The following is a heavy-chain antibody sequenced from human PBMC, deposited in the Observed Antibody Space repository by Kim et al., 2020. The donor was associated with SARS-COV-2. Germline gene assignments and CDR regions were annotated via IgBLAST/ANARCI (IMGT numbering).Heavy chain of an antibody. CDR1: GYTFTSYG. D-gene: IGHD3-3*01. Sequence: ASVKVSCKASGYTFTSYGISWVRQAPGQGLEWMGWISAYNGNTNYAQKLQGRVTMTTDTSTSKAYMELRSLRSDDTAVYYCARYYDFWSGYYTYFDYWGQGTLVTVSS. J-gene: IGHJ4*02. CDR3: ARYYDFWSGYYTYFDY. V-gene: IGHV1-18*01. CDR2: ISAYNGNT.